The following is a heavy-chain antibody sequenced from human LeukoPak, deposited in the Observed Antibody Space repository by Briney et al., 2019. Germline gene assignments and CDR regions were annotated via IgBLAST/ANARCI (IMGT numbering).Heavy chain of an antibody. CDR2: IWYDGSNK. D-gene: IGHD3-10*01. V-gene: IGHV3-33*01. CDR1: GFTFSSYG. Sequence: PGGSLRLSCAASGFTFSSYGMHWVRQAPGKGLEWVAVIWYDGSNKYYADSVKGRFTISRDNSKNTQYLQMNSLRAEDTAVYYCARDRDYYGSNPYFDYWGQGTLVTVSS. CDR3: ARDRDYYGSNPYFDY. J-gene: IGHJ4*02.